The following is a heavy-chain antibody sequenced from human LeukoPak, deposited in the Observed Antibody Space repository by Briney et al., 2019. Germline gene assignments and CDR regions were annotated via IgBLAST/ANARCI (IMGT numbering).Heavy chain of an antibody. J-gene: IGHJ3*02. CDR2: ITNSGDGT. CDR1: GFTFSVYA. CDR3: AKDGDHSNVWNGIDI. V-gene: IGHV3-23*01. Sequence: GGSLRLSCTASGFTFSVYAMSWVRQAPGKGLDWVSAITNSGDGTYYADSVKGRFTISRDNSKNTLYLQLNSLRVEDTAVYYCAKDGDHSNVWNGIDIWGQGTMVTVSS. D-gene: IGHD1-1*01.